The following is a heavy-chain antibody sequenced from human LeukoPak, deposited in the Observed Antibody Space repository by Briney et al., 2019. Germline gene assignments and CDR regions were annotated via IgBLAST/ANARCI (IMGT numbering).Heavy chain of an antibody. CDR3: ARLEYSYGPNFDY. D-gene: IGHD5-18*01. J-gene: IGHJ4*02. V-gene: IGHV3-21*01. Sequence: GGSLRLSCAASGFTFSSYSMNWVRQAPGKGLEWVSSISSSSSYIYYADSVKGRFAISRDNAKNSLYLQMNSLRAEDTAVYYCARLEYSYGPNFDYWGQGTLVTVSS. CDR2: ISSSSSYI. CDR1: GFTFSSYS.